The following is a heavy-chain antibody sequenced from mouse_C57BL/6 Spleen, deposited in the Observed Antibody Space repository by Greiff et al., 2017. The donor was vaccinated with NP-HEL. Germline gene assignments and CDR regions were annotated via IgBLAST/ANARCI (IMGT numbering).Heavy chain of an antibody. CDR1: GYTFTTYP. Sequence: VKLMESGAELVKPGASVKMSCKASGYTFTTYPIEWMKQNHGKSLEWIGNFHPYNDDTKYNEKFKGKATLTVEKSSSTVYLELSRLTSDDSAVYYCARRDGSSLWFAYWGQGTLVTVSA. D-gene: IGHD1-1*01. J-gene: IGHJ3*01. CDR2: FHPYNDDT. V-gene: IGHV1-47*01. CDR3: ARRDGSSLWFAY.